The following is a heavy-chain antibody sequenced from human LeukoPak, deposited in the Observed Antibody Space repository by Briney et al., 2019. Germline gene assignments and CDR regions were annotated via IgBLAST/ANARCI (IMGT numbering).Heavy chain of an antibody. Sequence: GGSLRLSCAASGFTFSSYSMNWVRQAPGKGLEWVSYISSSSSTIYYADSVKGRFTISRDNAKNSLYLQMNSLRAEDTAVYYCARGPEIRGVDFDPWGQGTLVTVSS. CDR1: GFTFSSYS. J-gene: IGHJ5*02. CDR2: ISSSSSTI. V-gene: IGHV3-48*01. D-gene: IGHD5-24*01. CDR3: ARGPEIRGVDFDP.